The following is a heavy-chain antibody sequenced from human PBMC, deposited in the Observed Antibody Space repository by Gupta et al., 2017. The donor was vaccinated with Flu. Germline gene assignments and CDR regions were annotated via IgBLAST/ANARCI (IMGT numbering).Heavy chain of an antibody. D-gene: IGHD2-21*02. CDR3: VKGWDTKQRMSDWT. J-gene: IGHJ5*02. Sequence: EVQLVESGGGLAQPGGSLRLSCSGSGFTFSKNALHWIRQAPGKGLEHVSVISSTGDWTFYADSVKGRFNISRDNSKNTVYLQISSLRREDTAVYYCVKGWDTKQRMSDWTWGQGTLVTVSS. V-gene: IGHV3-64D*06. CDR2: ISSTGDWT. CDR1: GFTFSKNA.